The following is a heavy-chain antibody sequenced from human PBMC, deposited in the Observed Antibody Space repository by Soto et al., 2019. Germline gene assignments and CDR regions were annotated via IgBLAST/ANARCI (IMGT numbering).Heavy chain of an antibody. CDR1: GFSISSGDYY. CDR2: IYYSGST. J-gene: IGHJ4*02. Sequence: TLSLTCTVSGFSISSGDYYWSWIRQPPGKGLEWIGYIYYSGSTYYNPSLKSRVTISVDTSKNQFSLKLSSVTAADTAVYYCARVDSNYVSLDYWGQGTLVTV. V-gene: IGHV4-30-4*01. D-gene: IGHD4-4*01. CDR3: ARVDSNYVSLDY.